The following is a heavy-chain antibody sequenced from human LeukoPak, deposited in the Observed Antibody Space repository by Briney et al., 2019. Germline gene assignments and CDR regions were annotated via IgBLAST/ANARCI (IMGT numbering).Heavy chain of an antibody. V-gene: IGHV3-30*18. CDR1: GFTFSSYG. CDR3: AKDGGELLSPFDY. CDR2: ISYDGSNK. Sequence: GGSLRLSCAASGFTFSSYGMHWVRQAPGKGLEWVAVISYDGSNKYYADSAKGRFTISRDNSKNTLYLQMNSLRAEDTAVYYCAKDGGELLSPFDYWGQGTLVTVSS. J-gene: IGHJ4*02. D-gene: IGHD3-10*01.